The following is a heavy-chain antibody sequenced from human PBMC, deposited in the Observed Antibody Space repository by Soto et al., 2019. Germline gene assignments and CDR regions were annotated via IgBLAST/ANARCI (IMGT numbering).Heavy chain of an antibody. CDR3: ARDFKQQLVPWFDP. V-gene: IGHV3-21*01. Sequence: EVQLVESGGGLVKPGGSLRLSCAASGFTFSSYSMNWVRQAPGKGLEWVSSISSSSSYIYYADSVKGRFTISRDNAKNSLYLQMNSLRAEDTAVYYCARDFKQQLVPWFDPWGQGTLVTVSS. D-gene: IGHD6-13*01. CDR2: ISSSSSYI. CDR1: GFTFSSYS. J-gene: IGHJ5*02.